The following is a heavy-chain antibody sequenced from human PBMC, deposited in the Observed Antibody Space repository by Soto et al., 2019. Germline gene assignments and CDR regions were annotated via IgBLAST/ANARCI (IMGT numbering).Heavy chain of an antibody. CDR1: GFTFSSYW. J-gene: IGHJ4*02. Sequence: GESLKISCAASGFTFSSYWMSWVRQAPGKGLEWVANIKQDGSEKYYVDSVKGRFTISRDNAKNSLYLQMNSLRAEDTAVYYCARAASLMYNWNYFDYWGQGTLVTVSS. CDR3: ARAASLMYNWNYFDY. CDR2: IKQDGSEK. D-gene: IGHD1-20*01. V-gene: IGHV3-7*01.